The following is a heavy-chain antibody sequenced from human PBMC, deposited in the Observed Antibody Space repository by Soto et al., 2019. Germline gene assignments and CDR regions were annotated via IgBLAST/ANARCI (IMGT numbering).Heavy chain of an antibody. CDR3: ARSPPSRRWFTDTGMVDY. D-gene: IGHD6-13*01. Sequence: ASVKVSCKASGYTFTSYAISWVRHAPGQGLEWMGWISAYNGNTNYAQKLQGRVTMTTDTSTSTAYMELRSLRSDDTAVYYCARSPPSRRWFTDTGMVDYWGQGTLVTVSS. V-gene: IGHV1-18*01. J-gene: IGHJ4*02. CDR2: ISAYNGNT. CDR1: GYTFTSYA.